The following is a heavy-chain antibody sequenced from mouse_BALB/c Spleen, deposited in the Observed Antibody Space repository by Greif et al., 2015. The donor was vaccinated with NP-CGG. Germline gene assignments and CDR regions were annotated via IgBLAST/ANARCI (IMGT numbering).Heavy chain of an antibody. J-gene: IGHJ1*01. CDR2: ISSGGGNT. V-gene: IGHV5-9*03. Sequence: EVQLVESGGGLVRPGGSLKLSCAASGFTFSSYTMSWVRQTPEKRLEWVATISSGGGNTYYPDSVKGRFTISRDNAKNNLYLQMSSLRSEDTALYYCARYKPDYYGSSYYWYFDVWGAGTTVTVSS. CDR1: GFTFSSYT. D-gene: IGHD1-1*01. CDR3: ARYKPDYYGSSYYWYFDV.